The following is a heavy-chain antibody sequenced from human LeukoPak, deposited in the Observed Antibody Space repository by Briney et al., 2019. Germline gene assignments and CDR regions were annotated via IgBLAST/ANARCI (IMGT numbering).Heavy chain of an antibody. V-gene: IGHV3-74*01. J-gene: IGHJ3*02. D-gene: IGHD5-12*01. CDR3: ARPIVATIDDAFDI. Sequence: GGSLRLSCAASGFTFSSYLMHWVRQAPGKGLVWVSRINSDGSSTSYADSVKGRFTISRDNAKNTLYLQMNSLRAEDTAVYYCARPIVATIDDAFDIWGQGTMVTVSS. CDR1: GFTFSSYL. CDR2: INSDGSST.